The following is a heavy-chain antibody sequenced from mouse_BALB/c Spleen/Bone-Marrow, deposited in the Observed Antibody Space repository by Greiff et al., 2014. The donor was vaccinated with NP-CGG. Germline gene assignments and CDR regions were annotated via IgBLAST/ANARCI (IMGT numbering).Heavy chain of an antibody. CDR3: ARGYGSSSYDTDY. D-gene: IGHD1-1*01. V-gene: IGHV1-63*02. J-gene: IGHJ4*01. CDR2: IYPGGGYA. CDR1: GYTFTNYC. Sequence: VQVVESGAELVRPGTSVKMSCKAAGYTFTNYCIGWVKQRPGHGLEWIGDIYPGGGYANYNEKFKGKATLTADTSSSTAYMQLSSLTSEDSAIYYCARGYGSSSYDTDYWGQGTSVTVSS.